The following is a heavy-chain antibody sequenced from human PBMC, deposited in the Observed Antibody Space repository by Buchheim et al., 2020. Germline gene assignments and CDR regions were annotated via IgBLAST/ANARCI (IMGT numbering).Heavy chain of an antibody. V-gene: IGHV3-23*01. Sequence: EVQLLESGGGVAQPGGSLTVSCAASGFTFSNYAMNWVRQAPGKGLQWVSHVGGGNCCKQYASSVQGRFTVYRDDSTNTLYLQMSSLRAEDTAKYFCAKDSFPFNGVADAFDIWGPGA. CDR2: VGGGNCCK. D-gene: IGHD2-15*01. J-gene: IGHJ3*02. CDR3: AKDSFPFNGVADAFDI. CDR1: GFTFSNYA.